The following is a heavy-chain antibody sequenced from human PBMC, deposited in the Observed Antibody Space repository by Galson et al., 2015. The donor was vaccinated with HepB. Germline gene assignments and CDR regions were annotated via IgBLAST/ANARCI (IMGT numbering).Heavy chain of an antibody. Sequence: SLRLSCAASGFTFDDYAMHWVRQAPGKGLEWVSGISWNSGSIGYADSVKGRFTISRDNAKNSLYLQMNSLRAEDTALYYCAKGYSGSPDHAFDIWGQGTMVTVSS. D-gene: IGHD1-26*01. CDR1: GFTFDDYA. V-gene: IGHV3-9*01. CDR2: ISWNSGSI. J-gene: IGHJ3*02. CDR3: AKGYSGSPDHAFDI.